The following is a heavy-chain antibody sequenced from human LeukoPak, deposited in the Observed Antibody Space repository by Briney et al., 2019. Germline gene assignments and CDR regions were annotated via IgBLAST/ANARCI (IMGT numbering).Heavy chain of an antibody. CDR1: GFTVSSNY. J-gene: IGHJ6*02. Sequence: PGGSLRLSCAASGFTVSSNYMSWVRQAPGKGLEWVSVIYSGGSTYYADSVKGRFTISRDNSKNTLYLQMNSLRAEDTAVYYCARDRGSTYYDFWSGYYPYYYGMDVWGQGTTVTVSS. D-gene: IGHD3-3*01. CDR3: ARDRGSTYYDFWSGYYPYYYGMDV. V-gene: IGHV3-53*01. CDR2: IYSGGST.